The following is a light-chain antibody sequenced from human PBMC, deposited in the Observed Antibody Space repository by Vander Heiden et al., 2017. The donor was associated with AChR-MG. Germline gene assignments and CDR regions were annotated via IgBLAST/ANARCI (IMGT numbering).Light chain of an antibody. CDR1: QDISTA. CDR2: DAS. CDR3: QQWHTDPPLII. J-gene: IGKJ5*01. Sequence: AIQLTQSPSSLSASVGDRVTITCRASQDISTALAWYQHKPGKAPDLLIYDASTLERGVRSRFSGGGDGTDFTLTISSLQPEDFDTYYCQQWHTDPPLIIFGQGTRLEIK. V-gene: IGKV1-13*02.